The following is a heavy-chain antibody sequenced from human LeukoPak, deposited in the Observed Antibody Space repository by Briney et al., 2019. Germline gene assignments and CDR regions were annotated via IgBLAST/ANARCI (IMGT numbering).Heavy chain of an antibody. CDR1: GYTFTGYY. CDR3: ARADMVRGVPFDY. J-gene: IGHJ4*02. D-gene: IGHD3-10*01. V-gene: IGHV1-2*04. Sequence: GASVKVSCKASGYTFTGYYMHWVRQAPGQGLEWMGWINPNSGGTNYAQKFQGWVTMTRDTSISTAYMELSRLRSDDTAVYYCARADMVRGVPFDYWGQGTLATVSS. CDR2: INPNSGGT.